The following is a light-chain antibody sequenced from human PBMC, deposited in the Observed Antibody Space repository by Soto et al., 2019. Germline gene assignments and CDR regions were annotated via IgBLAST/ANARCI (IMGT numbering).Light chain of an antibody. CDR2: GAS. V-gene: IGKV3-15*01. CDR1: QSVSSN. J-gene: IGKJ4*01. Sequence: EIVMTQSPATLSVSPGERATLSCRASQSVSSNLAWYQQKPGQAPRLLIYGASTRATVIPARFSGSGSGTEFTLTISSLQSEDFAVYYCQQYNNWHPLTFGGGTKVEIK. CDR3: QQYNNWHPLT.